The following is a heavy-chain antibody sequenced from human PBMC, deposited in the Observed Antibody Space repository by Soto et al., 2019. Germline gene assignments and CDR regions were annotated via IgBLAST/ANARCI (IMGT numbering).Heavy chain of an antibody. CDR2: ISADNGHT. CDR3: ARDVAAAATNCFDP. J-gene: IGHJ5*02. V-gene: IGHV1-18*01. CDR1: GYTFTRYG. D-gene: IGHD6-13*01. Sequence: QVQLVPSGAEVKKPGASVKVSCKGSGYTFTRYGINWVPQAPGQGLEWMGWISADNGHTNYAQKLQGRVTMPTDTSTSTADMELRSLRSDDTAVYYCARDVAAAATNCFDPWGQGTLVTVSS.